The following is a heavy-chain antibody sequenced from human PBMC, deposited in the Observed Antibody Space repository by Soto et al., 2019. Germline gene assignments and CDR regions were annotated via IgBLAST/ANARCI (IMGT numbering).Heavy chain of an antibody. CDR1: GFTFSSYG. J-gene: IGHJ1*01. CDR2: ISYDGSNK. CDR3: AKDKSSGYPAEYYQH. D-gene: IGHD3-9*01. V-gene: IGHV3-30*18. Sequence: QVQLVESGGGVVQPGRSLRLSCAASGFTFSSYGMHWVRQAPGKGLEWVAVISYDGSNKYYADSVKGRFTISRDNSKNTLFLQMNSLRAEDTAVYYCAKDKSSGYPAEYYQHWGQGTLVTVSS.